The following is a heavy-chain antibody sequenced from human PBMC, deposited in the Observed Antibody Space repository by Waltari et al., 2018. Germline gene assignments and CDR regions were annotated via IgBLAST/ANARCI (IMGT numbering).Heavy chain of an antibody. V-gene: IGHV4-38-2*01. D-gene: IGHD2-2*01. CDR1: GYSISSGYY. Sequence: QVQLQESGPGLVKPSETLSLTCAVSGYSISSGYYWGWIRQPPGQGLEWIGSIYHSGSTYYNQALKRRVTIAVDRSKNKYYLKLKTGTAANTDAYYCARVACSSSSWDTGGQAFDIWGQGTMVTVSS. J-gene: IGHJ3*02. CDR3: ARVACSSSSWDTGGQAFDI. CDR2: IYHSGST.